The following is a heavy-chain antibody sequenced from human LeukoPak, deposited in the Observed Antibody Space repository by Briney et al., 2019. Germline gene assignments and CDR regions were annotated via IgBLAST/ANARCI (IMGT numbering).Heavy chain of an antibody. V-gene: IGHV4-61*08. Sequence: SETLSLTCTASGGSISSGGYYWSWIRQPPGKGLEWIGYIYYSGSTNYNPSLKSRVTISVDTSKNQFSLKLSSVTAADTAVYYCARLRLNWFDPWGQGTLVTVSS. CDR1: GGSISSGGYY. J-gene: IGHJ5*02. D-gene: IGHD5-12*01. CDR3: ARLRLNWFDP. CDR2: IYYSGST.